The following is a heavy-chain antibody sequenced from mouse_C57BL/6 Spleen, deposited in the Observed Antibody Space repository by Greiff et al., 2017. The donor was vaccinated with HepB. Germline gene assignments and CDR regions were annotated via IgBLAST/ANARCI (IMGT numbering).Heavy chain of an antibody. CDR1: GYTFTSYW. J-gene: IGHJ3*01. V-gene: IGHV1-53*01. CDR2: INPSNGGT. D-gene: IGHD2-1*01. Sequence: QVQLQQPGTELVKPGASVKLSCKASGYTFTSYWMHWVKQRPGQGLEWIGNINPSNGGTNYNEKFKSKATLTVDKSSSTAYMQLSSLTSEDSAVYYGAAEGYGNYGFAYWGQGTLVTVSA. CDR3: AAEGYGNYGFAY.